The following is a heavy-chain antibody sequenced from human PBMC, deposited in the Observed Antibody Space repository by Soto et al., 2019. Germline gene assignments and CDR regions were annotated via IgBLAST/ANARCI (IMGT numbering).Heavy chain of an antibody. D-gene: IGHD3-9*01. CDR3: ARAVTGYGQYYFDY. V-gene: IGHV4-59*01. Sequence: PSETLSLTCTVSGGSISSYYWSWIRQPPGKGLEWIGYIYYSGSTNYNPSLKSRVTISVDTSKNQFSLKLSSVTAADTAVYYCARAVTGYGQYYFDYWGQGTLVTVSS. J-gene: IGHJ4*02. CDR1: GGSISSYY. CDR2: IYYSGST.